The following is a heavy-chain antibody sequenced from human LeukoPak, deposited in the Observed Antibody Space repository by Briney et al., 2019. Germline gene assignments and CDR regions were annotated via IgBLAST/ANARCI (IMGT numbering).Heavy chain of an antibody. Sequence: GGSLRLSCAASGFTFSSYAMYWVRQAPGKGLEWVAVISYDGSDKFYADSVKGRFTISRDSSKNTLYLQMNSLRAEDTAVYYCASFPGRGDFDYWGQGTLVTVSS. D-gene: IGHD2-15*01. CDR1: GFTFSSYA. V-gene: IGHV3-30*04. CDR2: ISYDGSDK. J-gene: IGHJ4*02. CDR3: ASFPGRGDFDY.